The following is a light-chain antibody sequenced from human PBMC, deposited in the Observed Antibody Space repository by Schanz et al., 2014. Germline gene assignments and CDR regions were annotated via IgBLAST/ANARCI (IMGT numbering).Light chain of an antibody. CDR1: QSVSSH. Sequence: IVMTQSPATLSVSPGERATLSCRASQSVSSHLVWYQQKFGQAPRLLIYGASFRATGISDRFIGSGSGTDFTLTITRLEPEDFAVFYCQQFIDVPWTFGQGTKVEVK. CDR2: GAS. J-gene: IGKJ1*01. V-gene: IGKV3D-15*01. CDR3: QQFIDVPWT.